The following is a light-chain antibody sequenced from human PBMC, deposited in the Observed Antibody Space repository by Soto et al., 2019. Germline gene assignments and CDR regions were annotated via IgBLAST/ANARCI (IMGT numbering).Light chain of an antibody. CDR2: DAS. V-gene: IGKV3-11*01. CDR3: QQRSNWPPWT. Sequence: EIVLTQSPATLSLSPGERATLSCRASQSVSSYLAWYQQKPGQAPRLLIYDASNRATGIPARFSGSGSGTELTLTISSLEPEDFAVYYCQQRSNWPPWTFGQGTKLDIK. CDR1: QSVSSY. J-gene: IGKJ1*01.